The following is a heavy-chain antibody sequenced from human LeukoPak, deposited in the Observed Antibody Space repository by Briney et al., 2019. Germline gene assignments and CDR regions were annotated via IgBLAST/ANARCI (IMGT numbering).Heavy chain of an antibody. CDR3: ASRSGSYYHAFDI. J-gene: IGHJ3*02. V-gene: IGHV1-2*02. CDR1: GYTFTGYY. Sequence: ASVKVSCKASGYTFTGYYMHWVRQAPGQGLEWMGWINPNSGGTNYAQKFQGRVTMTRDTSISTAYTELSRLRSDDTAVYYCASRSGSYYHAFDIWGQGTMVTVSS. D-gene: IGHD1-26*01. CDR2: INPNSGGT.